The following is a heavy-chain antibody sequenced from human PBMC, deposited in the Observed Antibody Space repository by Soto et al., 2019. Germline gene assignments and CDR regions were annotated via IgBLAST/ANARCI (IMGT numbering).Heavy chain of an antibody. D-gene: IGHD2-2*01. V-gene: IGHV1-46*01. CDR2: INPSGGST. Sequence: ASVKVSCKASGYTFTNYYVHWVRQAPGQGPEWMGVINPSGGSTRDAQKFQGRVTLTRDTSTSTVHMELSSLRSEDTAVYYCAREHPAEYSGMDVWGQGTTVTVSS. J-gene: IGHJ6*02. CDR3: AREHPAEYSGMDV. CDR1: GYTFTNYY.